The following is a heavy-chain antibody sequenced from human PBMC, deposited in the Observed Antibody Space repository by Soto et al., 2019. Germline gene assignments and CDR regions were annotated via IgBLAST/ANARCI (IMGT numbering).Heavy chain of an antibody. J-gene: IGHJ4*02. CDR2: IYWNDDK. V-gene: IGHV2-5*01. CDR3: ARRTNDILTGYYSPGYFDY. D-gene: IGHD3-9*01. Sequence: SGPTLVNPTQTLTLTCTLPGFSLSTSGVGVGWIRQPPGKAPEWLALIYWNDDKRYTSSLNSRLTITKDTSKDQVVLTMTNMDPTDTATYYCARRTNDILTGYYSPGYFDYWGQGTLVTVSS. CDR1: GFSLSTSGVG.